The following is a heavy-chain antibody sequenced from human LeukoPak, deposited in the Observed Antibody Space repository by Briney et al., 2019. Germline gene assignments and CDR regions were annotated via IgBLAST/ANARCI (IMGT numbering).Heavy chain of an antibody. CDR3: ARDPPNYYDSRGYYTYWYFDL. CDR2: ISGSSSYI. D-gene: IGHD3-22*01. J-gene: IGHJ2*01. CDR1: GFTCSSYS. Sequence: GGSLRLSCAASGFTCSSYSTNWVRQAPGKGLEWVSSISGSSSYIYYADSVKGRFTISRDNAKNSLYLQMNSLRAEDTAVYYCARDPPNYYDSRGYYTYWYFDLWGRGTLVTVSS. V-gene: IGHV3-21*01.